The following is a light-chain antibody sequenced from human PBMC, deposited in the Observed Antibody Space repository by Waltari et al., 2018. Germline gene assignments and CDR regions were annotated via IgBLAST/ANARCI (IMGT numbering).Light chain of an antibody. CDR2: WAS. J-gene: IGKJ1*01. V-gene: IGKV4-1*01. CDR3: QQFYSRPWT. CDR1: PSLFYSSNNKDY. Sequence: DIVMTQSPDSLAVSLGARATLSCNSTPSLFYSSNNKDYLAWYQKKPGQPPILLMSWASTRESGVPDRFTGSGSGTDFTLTISGLQAEDVAVYYCQQFYSRPWTFGQGTKVEI.